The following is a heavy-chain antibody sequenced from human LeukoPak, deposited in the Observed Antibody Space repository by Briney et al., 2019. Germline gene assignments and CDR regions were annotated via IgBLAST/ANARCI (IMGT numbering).Heavy chain of an antibody. CDR1: GFTFSSYS. CDR3: ARFLWDPKTFDY. J-gene: IGHJ4*02. Sequence: NPGGSLRLSCAASGFTFSSYSMNWVRQAPGKGLEWVSSISSSSSYIYYADSVKGRFTISRDNAKNSLYLQMNSLRAEDTAVYYCARFLWDPKTFDYWGQGTLVTVSS. CDR2: ISSSSSYI. D-gene: IGHD1-26*01. V-gene: IGHV3-21*01.